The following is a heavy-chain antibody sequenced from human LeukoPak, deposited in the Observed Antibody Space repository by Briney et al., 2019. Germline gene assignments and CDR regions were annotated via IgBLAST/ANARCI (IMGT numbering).Heavy chain of an antibody. Sequence: ASVKVSCKASGYTFTSYYMHWVRQAPGQGLAWMGIINPSGGSTSYAQKFQGRVTMTRDTSTSTVYMELSSLRSEDTAVYYCAGDSSSASDIDYWGQGTLVTVSS. CDR3: AGDSSSASDIDY. CDR2: INPSGGST. D-gene: IGHD6-6*01. V-gene: IGHV1-46*01. J-gene: IGHJ4*02. CDR1: GYTFTSYY.